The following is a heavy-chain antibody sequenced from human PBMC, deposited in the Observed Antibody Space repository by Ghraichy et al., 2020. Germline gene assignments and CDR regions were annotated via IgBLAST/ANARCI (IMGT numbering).Heavy chain of an antibody. D-gene: IGHD3-22*01. CDR2: INPNSGGT. V-gene: IGHV1-2*04. CDR3: ARGPTLKTYYHDRPSWYGMDV. Sequence: ASVKVSCKASGYTFTGYYIHWVRQAPGQGLEWMGWINPNSGGTNCAQKFEGWVTMTRDTSISTAYMELSRLRSDDTAVYYCARGPTLKTYYHDRPSWYGMDVWGQGTTVTVSS. CDR1: GYTFTGYY. J-gene: IGHJ6*02.